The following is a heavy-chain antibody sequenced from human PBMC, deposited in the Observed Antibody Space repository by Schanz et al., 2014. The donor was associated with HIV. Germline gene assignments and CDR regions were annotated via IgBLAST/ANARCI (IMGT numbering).Heavy chain of an antibody. D-gene: IGHD2-15*01. V-gene: IGHV1-2*02. CDR2: INPNSGGT. J-gene: IGHJ3*01. CDR3: ARNQYQMLPFDF. CDR1: GYTFSHYG. Sequence: QVQLLQSGPEVKRPGASVTVSCKTSGYTFSHYGVSWVRQAPGQGLEWMGWINPNSGGTNYAQKFRGRVTMTRDTSVNTASMEVSRLMSDDTAVYYCARNQYQMLPFDFWGQGTMVTVSS.